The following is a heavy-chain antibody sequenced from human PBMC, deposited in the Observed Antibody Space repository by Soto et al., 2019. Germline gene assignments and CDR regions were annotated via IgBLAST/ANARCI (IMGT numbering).Heavy chain of an antibody. CDR1: GYTFTAFY. V-gene: IGHV1-2*02. J-gene: IGHJ5*02. Sequence: GASVKVSCKASGYTFTAFYMNWVRQAPGQGLEWMGWVNPNTGVTKYAQKFQGRVTMTRDTSINTAYMELSGLTSDDTAAYYCTTLRLDPWGQGTLVTVAS. CDR3: TTLRLDP. D-gene: IGHD3-9*01. CDR2: VNPNTGVT.